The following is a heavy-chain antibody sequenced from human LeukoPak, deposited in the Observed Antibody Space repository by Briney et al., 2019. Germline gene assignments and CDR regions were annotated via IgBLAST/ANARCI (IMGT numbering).Heavy chain of an antibody. Sequence: GASVKVPCKASGYTFIGYYIHWVRQAPGQGLEWVGWLNPNSGGTNYAQKFQGRVTMTRDTSISTAYMELSSLISDDTAVYYCARDASPFDYWGQGTLVTVSS. CDR2: LNPNSGGT. CDR1: GYTFIGYY. CDR3: ARDASPFDY. V-gene: IGHV1-2*02. J-gene: IGHJ4*02.